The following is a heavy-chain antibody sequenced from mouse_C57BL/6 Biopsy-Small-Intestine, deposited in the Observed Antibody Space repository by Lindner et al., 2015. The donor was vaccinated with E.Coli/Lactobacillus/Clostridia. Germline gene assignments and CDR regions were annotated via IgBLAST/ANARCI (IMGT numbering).Heavy chain of an antibody. J-gene: IGHJ3*01. CDR3: ARGRYYYDSSRTPAFDI. V-gene: IGHV1-7*01. Sequence: SVKVSCKASGYTFTSYGINWVRQAPGQGLEWMGWISAYNGNTNYAQKLQGRVTMTTDTSTSTVYMELRSLRSDDTAVYYCARGRYYYDSSRTPAFDIWGQGTMVTVSS. CDR1: GYTFTSYG. CDR2: ISAYNGNT. D-gene: IGHD1-1*01.